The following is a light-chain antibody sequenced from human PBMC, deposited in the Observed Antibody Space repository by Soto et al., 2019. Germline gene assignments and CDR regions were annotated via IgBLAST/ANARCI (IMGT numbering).Light chain of an antibody. V-gene: IGKV1-5*01. CDR1: QSIGTW. CDR3: QQYNSAWT. Sequence: DIQMTQSPSTLSASVGDSVTVTCRASQSIGTWLAWYQQKPGTAPKLLIDGASSLETGVSSRFSGSGSGTKFTLTISSLQPDDFATYYCQQYNSAWTFGQGTKVDIK. CDR2: GAS. J-gene: IGKJ1*01.